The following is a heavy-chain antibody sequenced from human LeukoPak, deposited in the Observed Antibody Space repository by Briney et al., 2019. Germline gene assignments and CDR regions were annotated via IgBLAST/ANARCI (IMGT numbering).Heavy chain of an antibody. CDR1: GGSFSGYY. Sequence: SETLSLTCAVYGGSFSGYYWSWIRQPPGEGLEWIGEINHSGSTNYNPSLKSRVTISVDTSKNQFSLKLSSVTAADTAVYYCARYGSGSYYNPKWFDPWGQGTLVTVSS. CDR3: ARYGSGSYYNPKWFDP. D-gene: IGHD3-10*01. V-gene: IGHV4-34*01. J-gene: IGHJ5*02. CDR2: INHSGST.